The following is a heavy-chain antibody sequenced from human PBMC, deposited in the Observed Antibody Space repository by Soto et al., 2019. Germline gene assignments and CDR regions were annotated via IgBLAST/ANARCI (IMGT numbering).Heavy chain of an antibody. CDR2: IYYSGST. Sequence: QLQLQESGPGLVKPSETLSLTCTVSGGSISSSSYYWGWIRQPPGKGLEWIGSIYYSGSTYYNPSLKRRLSIPVDTSKNQYTLQRTSVPAADTAVYYCASRCYYYYYLDVRGKETTLTASS. J-gene: IGHJ6*03. CDR3: ASRCYYYYYLDV. V-gene: IGHV4-39*01. CDR1: GGSISSSSYY.